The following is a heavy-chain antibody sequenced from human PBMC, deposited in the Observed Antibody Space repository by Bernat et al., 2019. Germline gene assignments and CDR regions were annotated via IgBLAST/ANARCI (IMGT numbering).Heavy chain of an antibody. Sequence: QVQLVQSGAEVKKPGASVKVSCKASGYTFTSYDINWVRQATGQGLELMGWMNPNSGNTGYAQKFKGRVTMTRNTSISTAYMELSSLRCEDTAVYYCARGRVSVRPPKYSSSWYGLVYWGQGTLVTVSS. CDR2: MNPNSGNT. CDR3: ARGRVSVRPPKYSSSWYGLVY. CDR1: GYTFTSYD. D-gene: IGHD6-13*01. V-gene: IGHV1-8*01. J-gene: IGHJ4*02.